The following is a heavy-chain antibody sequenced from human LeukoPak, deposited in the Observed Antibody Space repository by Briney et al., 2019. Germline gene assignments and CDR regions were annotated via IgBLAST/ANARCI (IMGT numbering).Heavy chain of an antibody. CDR3: ARMYSGSYGGIDF. D-gene: IGHD1-26*01. CDR1: GVSFTSYY. J-gene: IGHJ4*02. CDR2: IYASGNTDYNPSRT. Sequence: SETLSLTCTVSGVSFTSYYWSWIRQPAGKGLKWIGRIYASGNTDYNPSRTNYNPSLKSRVTMSVDTSKNQFSLKLTSVTAADTAVSYCARMYSGSYGGIDFWGQGTLVTVSS. V-gene: IGHV4-4*07.